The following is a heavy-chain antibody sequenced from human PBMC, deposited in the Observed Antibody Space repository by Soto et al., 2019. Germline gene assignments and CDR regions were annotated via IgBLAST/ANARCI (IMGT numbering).Heavy chain of an antibody. V-gene: IGHV3-72*01. Sequence: EVHLVESGGNLVQPGGTLRLSCTASGFTFSDQYMDWVRQAPGKGLEWVGRIRNNAKSYTTEYAASVKGRFTISRDDLKNSMYLQRNSLKTEDTAVYYCVLSVTIDSYYYMDVWGKGTTVTVSS. J-gene: IGHJ6*03. CDR2: IRNNAKSYTT. CDR3: VLSVTIDSYYYMDV. D-gene: IGHD4-17*01. CDR1: GFTFSDQY.